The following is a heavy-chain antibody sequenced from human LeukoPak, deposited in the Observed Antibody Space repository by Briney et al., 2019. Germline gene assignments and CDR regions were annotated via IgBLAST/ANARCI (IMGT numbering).Heavy chain of an antibody. J-gene: IGHJ6*02. D-gene: IGHD2-21*02. CDR1: GFTFSSYW. Sequence: GGSLRLSCAASGFTFSSYWMHWVRQAPGKGLEWVSSISSSSSYIYYADSVKGRFTISRDNAKNSLYLQMNSLRAEDTTVYYCARKLAVTDYYGMDVWGQGTTVTVSS. CDR2: ISSSSSYI. V-gene: IGHV3-21*01. CDR3: ARKLAVTDYYGMDV.